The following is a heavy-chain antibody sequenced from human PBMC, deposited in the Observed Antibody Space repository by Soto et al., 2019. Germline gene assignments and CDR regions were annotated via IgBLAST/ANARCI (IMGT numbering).Heavy chain of an antibody. Sequence: VQLVESGGGVVQPGRSLRLSCAVSGLTFSTYGMHWVRQAPGKGLEWVAVISYDVRKTHYADSVRGRFTLSRDNSKSTLYLQMNDLRGDDTALYYWAKDSLGGMGTVMMPGPDWGQGTLVTVSS. D-gene: IGHD4-17*01. J-gene: IGHJ4*02. V-gene: IGHV3-30*18. CDR1: GLTFSTYG. CDR3: AKDSLGGMGTVMMPGPD. CDR2: ISYDVRKT.